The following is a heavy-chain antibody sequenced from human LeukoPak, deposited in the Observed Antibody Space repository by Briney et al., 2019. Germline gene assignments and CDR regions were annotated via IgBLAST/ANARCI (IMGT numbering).Heavy chain of an antibody. CDR2: ISSSSSYI. J-gene: IGHJ5*02. CDR3: ARDKGNSYNWFDP. Sequence: SGGSLRLSCAASGFTFSSYSMNWVRQAPGKGLEWASSISSSSSYIYYADSVKGRFTISRDNAKNSLYLQMNSLRAEDTAVYYCARDKGNSYNWFDPWGQGTLVTVSS. CDR1: GFTFSSYS. V-gene: IGHV3-21*01.